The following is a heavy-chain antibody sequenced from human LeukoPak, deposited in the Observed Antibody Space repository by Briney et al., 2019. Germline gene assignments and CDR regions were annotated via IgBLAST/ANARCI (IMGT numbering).Heavy chain of an antibody. CDR1: GFTFSSYA. J-gene: IGHJ3*02. CDR3: AKSQTGYYEAFDI. Sequence: GGSLRLSCAASGFTFSSYAMHWVRQAPGKGLEWVAVISYDGSNKYYADSVKGRFTISRDNSKNTLYLQMNSLRAEDTAMYYCAKSQTGYYEAFDIWGRGTMVTVSS. CDR2: ISYDGSNK. V-gene: IGHV3-30-3*02. D-gene: IGHD3-9*01.